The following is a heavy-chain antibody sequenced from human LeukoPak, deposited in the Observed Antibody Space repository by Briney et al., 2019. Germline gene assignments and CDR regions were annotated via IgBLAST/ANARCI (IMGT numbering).Heavy chain of an antibody. Sequence: SETLSLTCTVSGYSISSGYYWGWIRQPPGKGLEWIGSGYHSGSTYYNPSLKSRVTISVDTSKNQFSLKLSSVTAADTAVYYCARDYGEYDAFDIWGQGTMVTVSS. CDR2: GYHSGST. V-gene: IGHV4-38-2*02. CDR3: ARDYGEYDAFDI. CDR1: GYSISSGYY. J-gene: IGHJ3*02. D-gene: IGHD3-10*01.